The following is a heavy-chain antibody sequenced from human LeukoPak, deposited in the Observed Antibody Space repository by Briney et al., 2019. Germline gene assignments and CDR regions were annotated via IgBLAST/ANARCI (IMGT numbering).Heavy chain of an antibody. CDR2: ISAYNGNT. J-gene: IGHJ4*02. Sequence: ASVKVSCKASGYTFTSYYMHWVRQAPGQGLEWMGWISAYNGNTNYAQKLQGRVTMTTDTSTSTAYMELRSPRSDDTAVYYCARESRYSSGLPFDYWGQGTLVTVSS. CDR1: GYTFTSYY. D-gene: IGHD6-19*01. CDR3: ARESRYSSGLPFDY. V-gene: IGHV1-18*04.